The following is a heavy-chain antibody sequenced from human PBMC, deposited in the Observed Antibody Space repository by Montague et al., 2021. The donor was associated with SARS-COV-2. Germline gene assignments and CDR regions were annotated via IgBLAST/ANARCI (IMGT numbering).Heavy chain of an antibody. CDR1: GGSTSNYY. J-gene: IGHJ4*02. V-gene: IGHV4-59*01. CDR2: IFYTGSK. Sequence: SETLSLTCSVSGGSTSNYYWTWIRQSPGKGLQWIGYIFYTGSKKFNPSLKTRVSMSLDASKNHFSLGLSAVTAADTARYYCARAQNICFIANCVNYFDLWGLGALVTASS. CDR3: ARAQNICFIANCVNYFDL. D-gene: IGHD2-15*01.